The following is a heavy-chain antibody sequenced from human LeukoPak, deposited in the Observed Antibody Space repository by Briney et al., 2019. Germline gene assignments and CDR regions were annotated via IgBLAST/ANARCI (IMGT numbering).Heavy chain of an antibody. Sequence: SETLSLTCAVYGGSFSGYYWSWIRQPPGKGLEWIGEINHSGSTNYNPSLKSRVTISVDTSKNQFSLKLSSVTAADTAVYYCARAYYGSGSSWGQGTLVTVSS. D-gene: IGHD3-10*01. V-gene: IGHV4-34*01. J-gene: IGHJ5*02. CDR2: INHSGST. CDR3: ARAYYGSGSS. CDR1: GGSFSGYY.